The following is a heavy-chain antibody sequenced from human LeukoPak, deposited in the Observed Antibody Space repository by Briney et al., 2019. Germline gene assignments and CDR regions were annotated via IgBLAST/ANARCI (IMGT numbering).Heavy chain of an antibody. CDR3: ASGAMVRGVIWLDP. J-gene: IGHJ5*02. CDR1: GGSISSYY. D-gene: IGHD3-10*01. V-gene: IGHV4-34*01. CDR2: INYSGST. Sequence: SETLSLTCTVSGGSISSYYWSWIRQPPGKGLEWIGEINYSGSTNYNPSLKSRVTISVDTSKNQFSLKLSSVTAADTAVYYCASGAMVRGVIWLDPWGQGTLVTVSS.